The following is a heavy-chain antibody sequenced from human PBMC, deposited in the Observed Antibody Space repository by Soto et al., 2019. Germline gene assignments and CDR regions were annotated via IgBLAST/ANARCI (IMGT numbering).Heavy chain of an antibody. CDR2: INHSGST. J-gene: IGHJ6*02. V-gene: IGHV4-34*01. Sequence: SETLSLTCAVYGGSFSGYYWSWIRQPPGKGLEWIGEINHSGSTNYNPSLKSRVTVSVDTSKNQFSLKLNSVTAADTAVYYCARLHGYCIRTSCSGYYAMDVWGQGTTVTVSS. D-gene: IGHD2-2*01. CDR3: ARLHGYCIRTSCSGYYAMDV. CDR1: GGSFSGYY.